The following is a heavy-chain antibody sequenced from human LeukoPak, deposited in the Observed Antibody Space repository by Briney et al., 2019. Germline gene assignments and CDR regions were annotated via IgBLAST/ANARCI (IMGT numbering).Heavy chain of an antibody. Sequence: GASVKVSCKASGYTFTGYYMHWVRQAPGQGLEWMGWINPNSGGTNYAQKFQGRVTMTTDTSTSTAYMELRSLRSDDTAVYYCARVGARWLSFGPWGQGTLVTVSS. V-gene: IGHV1-2*02. CDR2: INPNSGGT. CDR3: ARVGARWLSFGP. CDR1: GYTFTGYY. J-gene: IGHJ5*02. D-gene: IGHD6-6*01.